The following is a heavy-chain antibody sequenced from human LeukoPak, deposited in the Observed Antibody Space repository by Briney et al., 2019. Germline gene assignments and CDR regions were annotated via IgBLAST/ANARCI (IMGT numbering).Heavy chain of an antibody. D-gene: IGHD5-18*01. J-gene: IGHJ4*02. CDR3: ARVQIGYSYGLFDY. V-gene: IGHV4-59*01. Sequence: SETLSLTCTVSGGSISSYYWSWIRQPPGKGLEWIGYIYYSGSTNYNPSLKSRVTISVHTSKNQFSLKLSSVTAADTAVYYCARVQIGYSYGLFDYWGQGTLVSVSS. CDR1: GGSISSYY. CDR2: IYYSGST.